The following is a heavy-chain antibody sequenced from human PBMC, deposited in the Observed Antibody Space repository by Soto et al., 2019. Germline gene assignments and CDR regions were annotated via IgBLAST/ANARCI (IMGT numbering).Heavy chain of an antibody. J-gene: IGHJ4*02. CDR2: IYHSGST. CDR1: SYSISSGYY. D-gene: IGHD4-17*01. V-gene: IGHV4-38-2*01. CDR3: ARVGGYGDYYLDY. Sequence: PSETLYLTCAVSSYSISSGYYCGWIRQPPGKGREWMGSIYHSGSTYYNPCLKRRVSISVDTAKNQFSLKLTSVTAADTAVYYCARVGGYGDYYLDYWGQGTLVTVS.